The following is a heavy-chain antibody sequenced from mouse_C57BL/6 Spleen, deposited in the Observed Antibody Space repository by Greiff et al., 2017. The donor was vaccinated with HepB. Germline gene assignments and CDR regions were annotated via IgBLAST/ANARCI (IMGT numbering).Heavy chain of an antibody. V-gene: IGHV1-72*01. CDR1: GYTFTSYW. CDR3: ARGGPIYYGNYVYFDY. CDR2: IDPNSGGT. Sequence: QVQLQQPGAELVKPGASVKLSCKASGYTFTSYWMHWVKQRPGRGLEWIGRIDPNSGGTKYNEKFKSKATLTVDKPSSTAYTQLSSLTSEDSAVYYCARGGPIYYGNYVYFDYWGQGTTLTVSS. J-gene: IGHJ2*01. D-gene: IGHD2-1*01.